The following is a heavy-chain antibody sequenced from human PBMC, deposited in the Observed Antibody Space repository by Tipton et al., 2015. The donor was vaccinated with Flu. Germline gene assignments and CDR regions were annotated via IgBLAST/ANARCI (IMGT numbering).Heavy chain of an antibody. V-gene: IGHV4-61*02. D-gene: IGHD4-17*01. CDR3: ARDYGDLNWFDP. J-gene: IGHJ5*02. CDR2: FYTGGGT. CDR1: GASITSGNNY. Sequence: LSLSCTVSGASITSGNNYWSWIRQPAGKGLEWIGRFYTGGGTKYNPSLKSRVSISVDTSKNQFSLKLSSVTAADTAMYYCARDYGDLNWFDPWGQGTLVTVSS.